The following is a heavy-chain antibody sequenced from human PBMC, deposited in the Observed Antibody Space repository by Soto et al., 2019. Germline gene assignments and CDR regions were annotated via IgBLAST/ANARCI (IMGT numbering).Heavy chain of an antibody. CDR1: GFTFSSYA. Sequence: QVQLVESGGGVVQPGRSLRLSCAASGFTFSSYAMHWVRQAPGKGLEWVAVISYDGSNKYYADSVKGRFTISRDNSKNTLYLQMNSLRAEDTAVYYCARNNPEMITRAQFDYWGQGTLVTVSS. CDR2: ISYDGSNK. J-gene: IGHJ4*02. D-gene: IGHD3-16*01. CDR3: ARNNPEMITRAQFDY. V-gene: IGHV3-30-3*01.